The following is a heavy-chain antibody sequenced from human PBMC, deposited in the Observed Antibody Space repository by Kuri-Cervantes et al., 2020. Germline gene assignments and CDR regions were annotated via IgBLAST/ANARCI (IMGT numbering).Heavy chain of an antibody. J-gene: IGHJ4*02. V-gene: IGHV3-7*01. CDR3: AGSIVVVPAALDY. Sequence: GGSLRLSCAASGFTFSDHYMDWVRQAPGKGLEWVANIKQDGSEKYYVDSVKGRFTISRDNAKNSLYLQMNSLRAEDTAVYYCAGSIVVVPAALDYWGQGTLVTVSS. CDR1: GFTFSDHY. D-gene: IGHD2-2*01. CDR2: IKQDGSEK.